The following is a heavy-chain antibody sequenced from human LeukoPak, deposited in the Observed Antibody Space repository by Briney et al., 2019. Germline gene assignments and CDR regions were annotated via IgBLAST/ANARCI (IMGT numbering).Heavy chain of an antibody. J-gene: IGHJ6*02. CDR2: ISSSGSTI. CDR1: GFTFSDYY. D-gene: IGHD2-2*01. V-gene: IGHV3-11*01. CDR3: ARGDCSSTSCPDTYYYYGMDV. Sequence: GGSLRLSCAASGFTFSDYYMSWIRQAPGKGLEWVPYISSSGSTIYYAGSVKGRFTISRDNAKNSLYLQMNSLRAEDTAVYYCARGDCSSTSCPDTYYYYGMDVWGQGTTVTVSS.